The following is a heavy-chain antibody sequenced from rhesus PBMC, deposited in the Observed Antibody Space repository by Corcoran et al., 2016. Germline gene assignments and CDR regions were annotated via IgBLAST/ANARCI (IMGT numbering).Heavy chain of an antibody. Sequence: EVQLVESGGGLVQPGGSLRLSCAASGFSFSDYYIYWFRQAPGNGLGWVGFIRSKSYGGTAEYAASVKGRCTIARDDSKSIAYLQMSILKTEDTAVYYCTKDQYSFDYWGQGVLVTVSS. CDR1: GFSFSDYY. D-gene: IGHD2-15*01. V-gene: IGHV3-184*01. J-gene: IGHJ4*01. CDR2: IRSKSYGGTA. CDR3: TKDQYSFDY.